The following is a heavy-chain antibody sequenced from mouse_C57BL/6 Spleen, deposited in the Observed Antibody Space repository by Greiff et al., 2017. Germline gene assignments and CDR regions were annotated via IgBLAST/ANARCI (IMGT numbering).Heavy chain of an antibody. V-gene: IGHV5-9*01. Sequence: EVKVVESGGGLVKPGGSLKLSCAASGFTFSSYTMSWVRQTPEKRLEWVATISGGGGNTYYPDSVKGRFTISRDNAKNTLYLQMSSLRSEDTALYYCARLANWDAWFAYWGQGTLVTVSA. CDR1: GFTFSSYT. CDR3: ARLANWDAWFAY. J-gene: IGHJ3*01. D-gene: IGHD4-1*01. CDR2: ISGGGGNT.